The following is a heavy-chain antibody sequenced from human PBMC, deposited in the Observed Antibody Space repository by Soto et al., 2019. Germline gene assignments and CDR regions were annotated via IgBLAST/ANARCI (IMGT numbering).Heavy chain of an antibody. D-gene: IGHD5-18*01. CDR1: GGSVSSYS. Sequence: PSETLSLTCTVSGGSVSSYSWTWVRQPPGKGLEWIGYVYYSGSTHYNPSLKSRVTISLDMSKNQFSLKLTSVTAADTAMYFCASSPPAMVAPNIWGQGALVTVSS. V-gene: IGHV4-59*02. CDR2: VYYSGST. J-gene: IGHJ4*02. CDR3: ASSPPAMVAPNI.